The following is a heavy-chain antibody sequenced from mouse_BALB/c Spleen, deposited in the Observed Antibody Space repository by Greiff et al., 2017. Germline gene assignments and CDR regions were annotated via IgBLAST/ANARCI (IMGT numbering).Heavy chain of an antibody. CDR1: GFTFSSFG. V-gene: IGHV5-17*02. J-gene: IGHJ3*01. Sequence: EVQLVESGGGLVQPGGSRTLSCAASGFTFSSFGMHWVRQAPEKGLEWVAYISSGSSTIYYADTVKGRCTISRDNPKNTLFLRMTSLRSEDTAMYKSASYGCSLFAYWGQGTLVTVSA. CDR3: ASYGCSLFAY. CDR2: ISSGSSTI. D-gene: IGHD1-1*01.